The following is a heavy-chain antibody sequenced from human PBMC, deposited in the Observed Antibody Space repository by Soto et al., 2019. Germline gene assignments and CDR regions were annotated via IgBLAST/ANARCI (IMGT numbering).Heavy chain of an antibody. J-gene: IGHJ3*02. Sequence: EVQLVESGGDLVQPGGSLRLSCAASGFSFASSWMTWVRQAPGKGLEWVANIKKDGSKINYWGPVRGRFTVSRDNAKNALYLERNSLRAEDTALYYCARDVSPGSSSLYLDAFDIWGQGTMVTVSS. CDR1: GFSFASSW. V-gene: IGHV3-7*05. D-gene: IGHD6-13*01. CDR2: IKKDGSKI. CDR3: ARDVSPGSSSLYLDAFDI.